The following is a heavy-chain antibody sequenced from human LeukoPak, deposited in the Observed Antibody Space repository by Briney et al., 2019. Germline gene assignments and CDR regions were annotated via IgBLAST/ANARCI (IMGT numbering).Heavy chain of an antibody. V-gene: IGHV3-30-3*01. D-gene: IGHD3-22*01. Sequence: GGSLRLSCAASGFTFSSYAMHWVRQAPGKGLEWVAVISYGGSNKYYADSVKGRFTISRDNSKNTLYLQMNSLRAEDTAVYYCARDGTPYHDSSAFDYWGQGTLVTVSS. CDR1: GFTFSSYA. CDR3: ARDGTPYHDSSAFDY. J-gene: IGHJ4*02. CDR2: ISYGGSNK.